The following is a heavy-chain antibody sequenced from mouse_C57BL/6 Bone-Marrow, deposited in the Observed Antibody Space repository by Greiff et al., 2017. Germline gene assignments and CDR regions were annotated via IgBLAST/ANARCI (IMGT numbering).Heavy chain of an antibody. CDR1: GYTFTSYW. CDR3: ARRGRRDY. Sequence: QVQLQQPGAELVKPGASVKMSCKASGYTFTSYWITWVKLRPGQGLEWIGDIYPGSGSTNYNEKFKSKATLTVATSSSTAYMQLSSLTSEDSAVYYCARRGRRDYWGQGTTLTVSS. V-gene: IGHV1-55*01. J-gene: IGHJ2*01. D-gene: IGHD1-1*01. CDR2: IYPGSGST.